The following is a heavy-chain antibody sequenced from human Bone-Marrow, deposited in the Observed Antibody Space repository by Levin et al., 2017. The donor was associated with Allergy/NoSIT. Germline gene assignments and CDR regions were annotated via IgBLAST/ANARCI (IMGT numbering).Heavy chain of an antibody. V-gene: IGHV4-38-2*02. CDR3: ARDRGAVAGTDY. J-gene: IGHJ4*02. CDR2: IYHSGST. CDR1: GYSISSGYY. D-gene: IGHD6-19*01. Sequence: SGGSLRLSCAVSGYSISSGYYWGWIRQPPGKGLEWIGSIYHSGSTYYNPSLKSRVTISVDTSKNQFSLKLSSVTAADTAVYYCARDRGAVAGTDYWGQGTLVTVSS.